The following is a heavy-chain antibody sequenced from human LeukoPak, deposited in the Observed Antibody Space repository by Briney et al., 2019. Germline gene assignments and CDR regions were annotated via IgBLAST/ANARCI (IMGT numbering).Heavy chain of an antibody. Sequence: GGSLRLSCAASGFTFGNYAMNWVRQAPGKGLEWVSGISGSGTTTYYADSVKGRFTISRDNSKNTQHLQMNSLRAEDTAVYYCARGSPSRAFDYWGQGTLVTVSS. CDR1: GFTFGNYA. CDR2: ISGSGTTT. V-gene: IGHV3-23*01. D-gene: IGHD2-2*01. J-gene: IGHJ4*02. CDR3: ARGSPSRAFDY.